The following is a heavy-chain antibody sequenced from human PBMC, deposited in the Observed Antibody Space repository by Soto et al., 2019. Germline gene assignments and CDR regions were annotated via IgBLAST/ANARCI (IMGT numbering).Heavy chain of an antibody. CDR1: GYTFTSYG. J-gene: IGHJ4*02. V-gene: IGHV1-18*01. CDR2: ISAYNGNT. D-gene: IGHD6-13*01. CDR3: ARVEGFSSSWLLGDY. Sequence: QVQLVQSGAEVKKPGASVKVSCKASGYTFTSYGISWVRQAPGQGLEGMGGISAYNGNTNYEQKLQGRVTMTTDTSTSTAYMELRSLRSDDTAVYYCARVEGFSSSWLLGDYWGQGTLVTVSS.